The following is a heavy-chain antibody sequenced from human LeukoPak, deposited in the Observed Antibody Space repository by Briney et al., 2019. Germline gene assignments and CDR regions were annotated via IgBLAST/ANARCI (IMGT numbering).Heavy chain of an antibody. CDR1: GYSFTTYW. J-gene: IGHJ6*02. Sequence: GESLKISCKGSGYSFTTYWVGWLRQMPGKGLEWMGTIYPGDSDTRYSPSFQGQVTISADKSISTAYLQWSSLKASDTAMYYCARPGYPTRNYYGMDVWGQGTTVTVSS. CDR2: IYPGDSDT. V-gene: IGHV5-51*01. CDR3: ARPGYPTRNYYGMDV. D-gene: IGHD6-25*01.